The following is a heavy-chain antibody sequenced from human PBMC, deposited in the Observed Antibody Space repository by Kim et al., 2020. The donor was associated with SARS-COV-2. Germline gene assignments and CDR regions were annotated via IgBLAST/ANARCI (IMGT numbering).Heavy chain of an antibody. Sequence: GESLKISCKGSGYIFANYWVAWVRQRPGKGLEWVANINPDDSKTGYSPSFQGQVTISADKSISTAYLQWSSLKASDTAIYYCVRDQYWNSDYWGQGTLVTVSS. CDR3: VRDQYWNSDY. CDR2: INPDDSKT. CDR1: GYIFANYW. J-gene: IGHJ4*02. D-gene: IGHD1-1*01. V-gene: IGHV5-51*01.